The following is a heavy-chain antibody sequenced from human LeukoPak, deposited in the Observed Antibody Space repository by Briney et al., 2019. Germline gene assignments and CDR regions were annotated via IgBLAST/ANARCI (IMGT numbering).Heavy chain of an antibody. CDR1: GGSFSGYY. J-gene: IGHJ5*02. CDR2: INHSGST. CDR3: ARVRSTSWFDP. Sequence: PSETLSLTCAVYGGSFSGYYWSWIRQPPGKGLEWIGEINHSGSTNYNPSLKSRVTISVDTSKNQFPLKLSSVTAADTAVYYCARVRSTSWFDPWGQGTLVTVSS. D-gene: IGHD2/OR15-2a*01. V-gene: IGHV4-34*01.